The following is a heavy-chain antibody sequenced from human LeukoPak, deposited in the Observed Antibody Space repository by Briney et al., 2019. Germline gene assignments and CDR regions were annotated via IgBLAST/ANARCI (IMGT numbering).Heavy chain of an antibody. J-gene: IGHJ4*02. CDR2: ISYDGSNK. V-gene: IGHV3-30*18. D-gene: IGHD6-19*01. CDR1: GFTFSSYG. CDR3: AKAPDSSGWDY. Sequence: PGGSLRLSCAASGFTFSSYGMHWVRQAPGKGLEWVAVISYDGSNKYYADSVKGRFTISRDNSKNTLYLQMNSLRAEDTAVYYCAKAPDSSGWDYWDQGTLVTVSS.